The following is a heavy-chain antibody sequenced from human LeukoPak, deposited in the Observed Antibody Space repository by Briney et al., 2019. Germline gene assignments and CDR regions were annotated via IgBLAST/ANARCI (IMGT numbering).Heavy chain of an antibody. CDR1: GFTFSSYS. J-gene: IGHJ4*02. CDR3: ARDADYGDYSFDY. D-gene: IGHD4-17*01. Sequence: GGSLRLSCAASGFTFSSYSMNWVRQAPGKGLEWVSSISSSSSYIYYADSVKGRFTISRDNAKNSLYLQMNSLRAEDTAVYYCARDADYGDYSFDYWGQGTLVTASS. V-gene: IGHV3-21*01. CDR2: ISSSSSYI.